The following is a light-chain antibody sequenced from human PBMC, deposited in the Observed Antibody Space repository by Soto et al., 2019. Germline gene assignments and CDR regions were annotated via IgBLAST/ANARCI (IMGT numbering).Light chain of an antibody. V-gene: IGKV1-9*01. Sequence: DIHLTQSPSFLSASLGDGVTITCRASQGISSYLAWYQQKPEKAPKLLIYATSTLQSGVPSRFSGSGSGTEFTLTISSLQPEDFATYYCQQLNSYPRTFGGGTKV. J-gene: IGKJ4*01. CDR2: ATS. CDR1: QGISSY. CDR3: QQLNSYPRT.